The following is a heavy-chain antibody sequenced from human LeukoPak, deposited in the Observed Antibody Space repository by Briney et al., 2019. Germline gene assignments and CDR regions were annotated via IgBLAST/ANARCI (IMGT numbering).Heavy chain of an antibody. Sequence: SETLSLTCAVYGGSFSGYYWSCIRQPPGKGLEWIGYIYYSGSTNYNPSLKSRVTISVDTSKNQFSLRLSSVTAADTAVYYCARSYFDWLFDLGYWGQGTLVTVSS. J-gene: IGHJ4*02. D-gene: IGHD3-9*01. CDR2: IYYSGST. CDR3: ARSYFDWLFDLGY. V-gene: IGHV4-59*08. CDR1: GGSFSGYY.